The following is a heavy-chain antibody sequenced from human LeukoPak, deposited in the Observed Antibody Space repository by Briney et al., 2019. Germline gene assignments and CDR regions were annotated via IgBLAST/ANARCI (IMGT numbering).Heavy chain of an antibody. V-gene: IGHV3-9*01. J-gene: IGHJ4*02. CDR2: IRWNSDNI. D-gene: IGHD2-15*01. CDR3: ARGYCSGSSCYSGFYFDY. CDR1: GFTFDDYA. Sequence: GGSLRLSCAASGFTFDDYAMHWVRQAPGKGLEWVSGIRWNSDNIGYADSVKGRFTISRDNAKNSLYLQMNSLRAEDTAVYYCARGYCSGSSCYSGFYFDYWGQGALVTVSS.